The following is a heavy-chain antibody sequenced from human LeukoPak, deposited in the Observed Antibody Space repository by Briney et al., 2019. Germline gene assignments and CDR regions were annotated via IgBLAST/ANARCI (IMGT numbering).Heavy chain of an antibody. CDR3: ARDAKTGSGSQDY. V-gene: IGHV3-30*04. D-gene: IGHD3-10*01. J-gene: IGHJ4*02. CDR2: ISYDGSNK. CDR1: GFTFSSYA. Sequence: PGRSLRLSCAASGFTFSSYAMHWVRQAPGKGLEWVAVISYDGSNKYYADSVKGRFTISRDNSKNTLYLQMNSLRAEDTAVYYCARDAKTGSGSQDYWGQGTLVTVSS.